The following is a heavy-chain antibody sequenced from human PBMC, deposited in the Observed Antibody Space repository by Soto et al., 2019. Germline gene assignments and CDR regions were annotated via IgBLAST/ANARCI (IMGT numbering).Heavy chain of an antibody. CDR2: IYYSGST. CDR1: GGSISSYY. Sequence: ETLSLTCTVSGGSISSYYGSWIRQPPGKGLEWIGYIYYSGSTNYNPSLKSRVTISVDTSKNQFSLKLSSVTAADTAVYYCARDSRYYYGMDVWGQGTTVTVSS. CDR3: ARDSRYYYGMDV. V-gene: IGHV4-59*01. J-gene: IGHJ6*02.